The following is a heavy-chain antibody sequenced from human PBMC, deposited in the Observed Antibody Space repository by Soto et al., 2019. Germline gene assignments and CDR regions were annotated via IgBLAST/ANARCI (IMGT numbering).Heavy chain of an antibody. J-gene: IGHJ4*02. CDR1: GVSISSSTYH. CDR3: AIPAVYGLGCTDY. Sequence: QLQLQESGPGLVKPSETLSLTCTVPGVSISSSTYHWGCIRQPPGKGLEWIGIIYYSGSTYYNPFLKTTIIMCRGSSNDPWCLKMSSMKTAHATVYYGAIPAVYGLGCTDYWGQGTLVTVSS. CDR2: IYYSGST. D-gene: IGHD3-10*01. V-gene: IGHV4-39*01.